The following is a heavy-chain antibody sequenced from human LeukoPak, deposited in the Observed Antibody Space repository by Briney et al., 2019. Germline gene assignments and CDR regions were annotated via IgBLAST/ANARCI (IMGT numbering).Heavy chain of an antibody. CDR2: NSYSGNT. D-gene: IGHD6-19*01. J-gene: IGHJ4*02. V-gene: IGHV4-59*01. CDR1: GGSISSYY. CDR3: ARAGSDWSFDY. Sequence: PAETLSLTCTVSGGSISSYYWTWIRQPPGKGLEWIGYNSYSGNTNFNPSLKSRVFISLDMSKNQFSLKLGSVTAADTAVYYCARAGSDWSFDYWGQGTLVTVSS.